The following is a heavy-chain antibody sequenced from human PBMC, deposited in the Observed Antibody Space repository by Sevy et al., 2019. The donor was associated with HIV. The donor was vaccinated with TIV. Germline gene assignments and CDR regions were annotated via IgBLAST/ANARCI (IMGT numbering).Heavy chain of an antibody. V-gene: IGHV3-15*01. D-gene: IGHD2-2*01. Sequence: GGSLRLSCAASGFTFSNAWMSWVRQAPGKGLEWVGRIKSKTDGWTTDYAAPVKGRFTISRDDSKNTLYLQMNSLKTEDTAVYYCTTDMPYCSSTSCLTLLYYFDYWGQGTLVTVSS. J-gene: IGHJ4*02. CDR3: TTDMPYCSSTSCLTLLYYFDY. CDR2: IKSKTDGWTT. CDR1: GFTFSNAW.